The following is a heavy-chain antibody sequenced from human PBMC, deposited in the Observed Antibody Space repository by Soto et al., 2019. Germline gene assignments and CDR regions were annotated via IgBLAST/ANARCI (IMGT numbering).Heavy chain of an antibody. CDR2: IIPIFGTA. D-gene: IGHD3-10*01. CDR3: ASMSRYYGSGSYYGMDV. CDR1: GGTFSSYA. Sequence: QVQLVQSGAEVKKPGSSVKVSCKASGGTFSSYAISWVRQAPGQGLEWMGGIIPIFGTANYTQKFQGRVTITADESTSTAYMERSSLRSEDTAVYYCASMSRYYGSGSYYGMDVWGQGTTVTVSS. V-gene: IGHV1-69*12. J-gene: IGHJ6*02.